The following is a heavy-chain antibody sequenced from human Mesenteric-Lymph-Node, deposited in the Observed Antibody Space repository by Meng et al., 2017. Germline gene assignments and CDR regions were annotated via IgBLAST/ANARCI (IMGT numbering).Heavy chain of an antibody. CDR2: ISSSSTI. J-gene: IGHJ4*02. CDR3: AKDLTRLDY. V-gene: IGHV3-69-1*01. CDR1: GFSFSDYY. Sequence: GESLKISCAASGFSFSDYYMNWVRQAPGKGLEWVSSISSSSTIYYADSVKGRFTISRDNSKNTLYLQMNSLRAEDTAVYYCAKDLTRLDYWGQGTLVTVSS. D-gene: IGHD3-10*01.